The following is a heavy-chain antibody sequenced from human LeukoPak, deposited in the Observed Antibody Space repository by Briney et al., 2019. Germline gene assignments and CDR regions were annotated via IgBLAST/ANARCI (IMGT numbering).Heavy chain of an antibody. CDR1: GYTFTGYY. Sequence: ASVKVSCKASGYTFTGYYMHWVRQAPGQGLEWMGWINPNSGGTNYAQKFQGRVTMTRDTSISTAYMELSRLRSDDTAVYYCAGSRLSRYDAFDIWGQGTMVTVSS. CDR3: AGSRLSRYDAFDI. D-gene: IGHD3-10*01. J-gene: IGHJ3*02. V-gene: IGHV1-2*02. CDR2: INPNSGGT.